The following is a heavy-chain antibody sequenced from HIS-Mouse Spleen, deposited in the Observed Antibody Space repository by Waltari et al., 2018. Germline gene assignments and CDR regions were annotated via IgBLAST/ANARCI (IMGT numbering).Heavy chain of an antibody. D-gene: IGHD6-13*01. Sequence: QLQPQESGPGLVKPSETLSLTCPVSGGSISMSSYERGWIRQPPGKGLEWIGSIYYSGSTYYNPSLKSRVTISVDTSKNQFSLKLSSVTAADTAVYYCAREIPYSSSWYDWYFDLWGRGTLVTVSS. V-gene: IGHV4-39*07. CDR1: GGSISMSSYE. CDR2: IYYSGST. J-gene: IGHJ2*01. CDR3: AREIPYSSSWYDWYFDL.